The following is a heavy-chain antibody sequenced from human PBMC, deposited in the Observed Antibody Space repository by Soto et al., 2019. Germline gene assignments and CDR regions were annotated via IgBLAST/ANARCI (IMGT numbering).Heavy chain of an antibody. J-gene: IGHJ4*02. CDR1: GGSISCSY. D-gene: IGHD6-19*01. V-gene: IGHV4-59*01. CDR2: VYYTGST. Sequence: TEPLSLTCSVSGGSISCSYWSWIRQSPGKGLEWLGYVYYTGSTNYSPSLRSRVSISVDTSKNEFSLRLSSVTAADTAVYFCARSVAVPGAHIDYWGLGTQVTVSS. CDR3: ARSVAVPGAHIDY.